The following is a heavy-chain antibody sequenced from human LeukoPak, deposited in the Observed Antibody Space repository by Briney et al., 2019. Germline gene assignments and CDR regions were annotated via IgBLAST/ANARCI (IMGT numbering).Heavy chain of an antibody. CDR3: ARDKSGEWPHYYYYGMDV. Sequence: ASVKVSCKASGYTFTSYAMNWVRQAPGQGLEWMGWINTNTGNPTYAQGFTGRFVFSLDTSVSTAYLQISSLKAEDTAVYYCARDKSGEWPHYYYYGMDVWGQGTTVTVSS. V-gene: IGHV7-4-1*02. CDR1: GYTFTSYA. J-gene: IGHJ6*02. CDR2: INTNTGNP. D-gene: IGHD2-8*01.